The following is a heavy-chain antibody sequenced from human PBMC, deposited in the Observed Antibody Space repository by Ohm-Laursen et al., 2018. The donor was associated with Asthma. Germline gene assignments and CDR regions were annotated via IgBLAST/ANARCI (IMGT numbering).Heavy chain of an antibody. D-gene: IGHD2-2*01. CDR3: ANWARYCSSTSCLPDYYYYGMDV. J-gene: IGHJ6*02. Sequence: SLRLSCAASGFTFSSYAMSWVRQAPGKGLEWVSAISGSGGSTYYADSVKGRFTISRDNSKNTLYLQMNSLRAEDTAVYYCANWARYCSSTSCLPDYYYYGMDVWGQGTTVTVSS. V-gene: IGHV3-23*01. CDR1: GFTFSSYA. CDR2: ISGSGGST.